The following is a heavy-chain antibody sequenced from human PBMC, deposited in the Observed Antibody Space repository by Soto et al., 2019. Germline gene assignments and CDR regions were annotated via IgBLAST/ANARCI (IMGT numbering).Heavy chain of an antibody. CDR1: GGSFSGYY. D-gene: IGHD3-10*01. CDR3: ARRGPFQRVTMVRGVISWYFDL. V-gene: IGHV4-34*01. J-gene: IGHJ2*01. CDR2: INHSGST. Sequence: SETLSLTCAVYGGSFSGYYWSWIRQPPGKGLEWIGEINHSGSTNYNPSLKSRVTISVDTSKNQFSLKLGSVTAADTAVYYCARRGPFQRVTMVRGVISWYFDLWGRGTLVTVSS.